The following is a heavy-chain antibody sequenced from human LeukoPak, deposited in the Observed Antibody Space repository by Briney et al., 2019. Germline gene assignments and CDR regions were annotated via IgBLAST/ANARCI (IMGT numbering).Heavy chain of an antibody. V-gene: IGHV4-39*07. CDR2: IYYSGST. D-gene: IGHD2-15*01. CDR3: ARDQGSCGGGSCYPWLAY. CDR1: GGSISSSSYY. J-gene: IGHJ4*02. Sequence: SETLSLTCTVSGGSISSSSYYWGWIRQPPGKGLEWIGSIYYSGSTYYNPSLKSRVTISVDTSKTHFSLKLTSVTAADTAMYYCARDQGSCGGGSCYPWLAYWGQGTLVTVSS.